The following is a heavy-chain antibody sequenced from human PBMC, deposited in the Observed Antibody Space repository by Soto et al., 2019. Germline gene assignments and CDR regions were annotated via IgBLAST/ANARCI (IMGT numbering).Heavy chain of an antibody. D-gene: IGHD2-15*01. J-gene: IGHJ3*02. CDR3: ARDLSGGSPIAFDI. Sequence: ASVKVSCKASGYTFTSYAMHWVRQAPGQSLEWMGWINAGNGNTKYSQKFQGRVTITRDTSASTAYMELSSLRSEDTAVYYCARDLSGGSPIAFDIWGQGTMVTVSS. CDR1: GYTFTSYA. V-gene: IGHV1-3*01. CDR2: INAGNGNT.